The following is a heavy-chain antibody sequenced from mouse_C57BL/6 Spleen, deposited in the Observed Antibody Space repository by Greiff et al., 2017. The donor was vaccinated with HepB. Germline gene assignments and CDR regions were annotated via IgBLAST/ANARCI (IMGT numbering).Heavy chain of an antibody. CDR2: IFPGSGST. D-gene: IGHD2-4*01. CDR3: ARPYDYDGYYYAMDY. Sequence: QVQLQQSGPELVKPGASVKISCKASGYTFTDYYINWVKQRPGQGLEWIGWIFPGSGSTYYNEKFKGKATLTVDKSSSTAYMLLSSLTSEDSAVYFCARPYDYDGYYYAMDYWGQGTSVTVSS. V-gene: IGHV1-75*01. CDR1: GYTFTDYY. J-gene: IGHJ4*01.